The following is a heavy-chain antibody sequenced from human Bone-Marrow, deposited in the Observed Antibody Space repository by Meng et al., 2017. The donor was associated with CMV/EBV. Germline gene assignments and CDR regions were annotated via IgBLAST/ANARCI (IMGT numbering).Heavy chain of an antibody. J-gene: IGHJ4*02. CDR3: ARRPGWALYYCDY. D-gene: IGHD1-1*01. CDR1: GFTFSSYG. CDR2: IRYDGSNK. V-gene: IGHV3-30*02. Sequence: GSLKISCSASGFTFSSYGMHWVRQAPGKGLEWVAFIRYDGSNKYYADSVKGRFTISRDNSKNTLYLQMNSLRAEDTAVYYCARRPGWALYYCDYWGQGTLVTVSS.